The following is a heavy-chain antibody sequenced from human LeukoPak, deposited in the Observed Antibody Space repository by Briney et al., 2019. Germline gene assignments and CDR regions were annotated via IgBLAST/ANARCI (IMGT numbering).Heavy chain of an antibody. Sequence: GESLKISCKVSGXTFTTNWSGWVRQMPGKGLEWMGIIYPGNSDTTYSPSFEGQVTISADKSISTAYLQWSSLKASDTAIYYCARQAGSSWSPFDYWGQGTLVTVSS. CDR1: GXTFTTNW. CDR3: ARQAGSSWSPFDY. V-gene: IGHV5-51*01. CDR2: IYPGNSDT. J-gene: IGHJ4*02. D-gene: IGHD6-13*01.